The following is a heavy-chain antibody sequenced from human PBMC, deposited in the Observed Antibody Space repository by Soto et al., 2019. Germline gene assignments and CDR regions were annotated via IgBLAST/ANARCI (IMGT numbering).Heavy chain of an antibody. CDR3: ARHHGPTTSENWFDP. CDR1: GYTFFTYD. V-gene: IGHV1-18*01. Sequence: ASVKVSCKASGYTFFTYDISWVRQAPGQGLEWMGWISTYSGDTKYARKFQGRVTMTTDTSTTTAYLELRSLRSDDTAVYYCARHHGPTTSENWFDPWGQGTLVTVS. D-gene: IGHD5-12*01. J-gene: IGHJ5*02. CDR2: ISTYSGDT.